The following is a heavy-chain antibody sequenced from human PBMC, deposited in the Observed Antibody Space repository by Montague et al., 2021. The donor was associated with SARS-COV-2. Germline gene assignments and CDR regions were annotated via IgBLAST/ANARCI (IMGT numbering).Heavy chain of an antibody. D-gene: IGHD2-2*01. V-gene: IGHV4-34*01. CDR2: INHSGST. CDR1: GGPFSGYY. J-gene: IGHJ4*02. Sequence: SETLSLTCAVYGGPFSGYYWSWIRQPPGKGLEWIGEINHSGSTNYNPSLKSRVTISVDTSKNQFSLKLSSVTAADTAVYYCASVSDSGYAFDYWGQGTLVTVSS. CDR3: ASVSDSGYAFDY.